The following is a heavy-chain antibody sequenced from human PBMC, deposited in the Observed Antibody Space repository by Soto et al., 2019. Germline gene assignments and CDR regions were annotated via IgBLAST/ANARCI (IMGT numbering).Heavy chain of an antibody. V-gene: IGHV4-4*02. Sequence: QVQLQESGPGLVKPSGTLSLTCAVSGGSISSSNWWSWVRQPPGKGLEWIGEIYHSGSTNFNTSLTSLVTLSVDKSDNQFTLMLCSQTASDSTVSYCAKQPAADYYYHDGMDVWGQGTTVTVSS. J-gene: IGHJ6*02. CDR1: GGSISSSNW. D-gene: IGHD6-13*01. CDR3: AKQPAADYYYHDGMDV. CDR2: IYHSGST.